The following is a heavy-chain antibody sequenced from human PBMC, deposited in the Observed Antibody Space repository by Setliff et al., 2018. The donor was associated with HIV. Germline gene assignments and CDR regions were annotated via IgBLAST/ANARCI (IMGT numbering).Heavy chain of an antibody. D-gene: IGHD2-2*01. CDR3: AREVVPAAMRYYYYMGV. V-gene: IGHV1-46*01. CDR1: GYTFTSYY. Sequence: GASVKVSCKASGYTFTSYYMHWVRQAPGQGLEWMGIINPSGGSTSYAQKFQGRVTMTRDTSTSTVYMELSSLRSEDTAVYYCAREVVPAAMRYYYYMGVWGKGTTVTVSS. CDR2: INPSGGST. J-gene: IGHJ6*03.